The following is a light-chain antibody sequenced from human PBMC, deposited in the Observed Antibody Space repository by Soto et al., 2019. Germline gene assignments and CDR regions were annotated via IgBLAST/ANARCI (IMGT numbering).Light chain of an antibody. CDR2: ATS. Sequence: DIQMTQSPSSLSASVGDRVTITCRASQGISRWLAWYQQKPEKAPKPLIYATSSLQSGVPSRFSGSGSGTEFTLTISSLQPDDFATYYCQQYTSYPWTFGQGTKVDIK. CDR1: QGISRW. J-gene: IGKJ1*01. V-gene: IGKV1D-16*01. CDR3: QQYTSYPWT.